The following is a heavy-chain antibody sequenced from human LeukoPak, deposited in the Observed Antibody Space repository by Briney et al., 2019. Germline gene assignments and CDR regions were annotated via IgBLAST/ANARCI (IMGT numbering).Heavy chain of an antibody. Sequence: GGSLRLSCAASGFTFSTFAMIWVRQPPGKGLEWVSSIFPSGGEIHYADSVRGRFTISRDNSKSTLSLQMNSLRAEDTALYYCAKRSAAGTVGYFDYWGQGSLVTVSS. V-gene: IGHV3-23*01. J-gene: IGHJ4*02. CDR1: GFTFSTFA. CDR3: AKRSAAGTVGYFDY. CDR2: IFPSGGEI. D-gene: IGHD6-13*01.